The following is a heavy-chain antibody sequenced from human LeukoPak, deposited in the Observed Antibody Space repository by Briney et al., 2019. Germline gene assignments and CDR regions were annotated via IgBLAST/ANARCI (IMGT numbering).Heavy chain of an antibody. D-gene: IGHD3-10*01. CDR3: ASTYYYGSGSYR. Sequence: GGSLRLSCAASGFTFSTYSMNWVRQAPGKGLEWVANIKQDGSEKYYVDSVKGRFTISRDNAKNSLYLQMNSLRAEDTAVYYCASTYYYGSGSYRWGQGTLVTVSS. CDR2: IKQDGSEK. J-gene: IGHJ4*02. CDR1: GFTFSTYS. V-gene: IGHV3-7*01.